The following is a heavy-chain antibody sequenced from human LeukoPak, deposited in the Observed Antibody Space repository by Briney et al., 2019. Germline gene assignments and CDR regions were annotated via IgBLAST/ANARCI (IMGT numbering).Heavy chain of an antibody. CDR3: ARGIQPFDC. D-gene: IGHD5-18*01. Sequence: PSQTLSLTCAVSGVSISSGGYSWSWIRQPPGKGLEWIGYIYHSGSTYYNPSLKSRVTISVDRSKNQLSLRLSSVTAADTAVYYCARGIQPFDCWGQGTLVSVSS. CDR2: IYHSGST. V-gene: IGHV4-30-2*01. J-gene: IGHJ4*02. CDR1: GVSISSGGYS.